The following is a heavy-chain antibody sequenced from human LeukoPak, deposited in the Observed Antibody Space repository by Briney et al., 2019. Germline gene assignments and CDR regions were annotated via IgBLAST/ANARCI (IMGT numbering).Heavy chain of an antibody. CDR3: ARGGDYGSGSTRRYFDY. CDR1: GYTFTSYY. V-gene: IGHV1-46*01. Sequence: RGASVKVSCKASGYTFTSYYMHWVRQAPGQGLEWMGIINPSGGRTSYAQKFQGRVTMTRDTSTSTVYMELSSLRSEDTAVYYCARGGDYGSGSTRRYFDYWGQGTLVTVSS. D-gene: IGHD3-10*01. CDR2: INPSGGRT. J-gene: IGHJ4*02.